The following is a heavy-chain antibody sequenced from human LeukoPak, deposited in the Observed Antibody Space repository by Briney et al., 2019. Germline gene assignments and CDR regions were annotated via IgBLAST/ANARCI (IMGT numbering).Heavy chain of an antibody. CDR3: ARDKTYGYNL. CDR1: GFTFNRYA. V-gene: IGHV3-64*04. D-gene: IGHD5-18*01. CDR2: ISNNGRTT. J-gene: IGHJ5*02. Sequence: AGGSLRLSCSASGFTFNRYAMHWVRQAPGKGLEDISAISNNGRTTYYADSVKGRFTISRDNAKNTVYLQMNSLRAEDTAVYYCARDKTYGYNLWGQGTRVTVSS.